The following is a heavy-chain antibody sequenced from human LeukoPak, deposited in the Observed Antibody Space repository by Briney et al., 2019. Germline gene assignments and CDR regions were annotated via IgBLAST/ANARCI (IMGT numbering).Heavy chain of an antibody. Sequence: GASVKVSCKASGYTFTGYYMHWVRQAPGQGLEWMGWINPNSGGTNYAQKLQGRVTMTTDTSTSTAYMELRSLRSDDTAVYYCARYVDYGDSGEAYGFDYWGQGTLVTVSS. J-gene: IGHJ4*02. D-gene: IGHD4-17*01. CDR2: INPNSGGT. CDR1: GYTFTGYY. CDR3: ARYVDYGDSGEAYGFDY. V-gene: IGHV1-2*02.